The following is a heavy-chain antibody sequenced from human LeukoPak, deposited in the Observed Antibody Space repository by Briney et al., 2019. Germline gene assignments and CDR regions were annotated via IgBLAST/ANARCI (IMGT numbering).Heavy chain of an antibody. J-gene: IGHJ4*02. CDR2: INHSGST. CDR1: GGSFSGYY. V-gene: IGHV4-34*01. D-gene: IGHD3-3*01. Sequence: PSETLSLTCAVYGGSFSGYYWSWIRQPPGEGLEWVGEINHSGSTNYNPSLKSRVTISVDTSKNQFSLKLSSVTAADTAVYYCARLGDDYDFWSGYSYYFDYWGQGTLVTVSS. CDR3: ARLGDDYDFWSGYSYYFDY.